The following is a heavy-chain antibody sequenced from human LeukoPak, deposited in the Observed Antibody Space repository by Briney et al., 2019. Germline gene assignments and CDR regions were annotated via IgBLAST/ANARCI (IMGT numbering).Heavy chain of an antibody. Sequence: ASVKVSCKASGYTFTGYYMHCVRQAPGQGLEWMGWINPNSGGTNYAEKFQGRVTMTRDTSISTAYTELSRLRTDDTAVYYCARGGTGSLGSPHYYYYGMDVWGQGTTVTVSS. CDR1: GYTFTGYY. D-gene: IGHD1-1*01. CDR3: ARGGTGSLGSPHYYYYGMDV. J-gene: IGHJ6*02. V-gene: IGHV1-2*02. CDR2: INPNSGGT.